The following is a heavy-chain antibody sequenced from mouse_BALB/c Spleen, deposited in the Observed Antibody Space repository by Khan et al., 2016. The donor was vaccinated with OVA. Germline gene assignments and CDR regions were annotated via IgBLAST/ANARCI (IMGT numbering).Heavy chain of an antibody. CDR1: GYTFTSYW. J-gene: IGHJ4*01. CDR2: IAPGSSNA. CDR3: ARENDYGRSGYAMDY. Sequence: DLVKPGASVKLSCKASGYTFTSYWINWIKQRPGQGLEWIGRIAPGSSNAYYNDMFKDKATLTVDTSSSTAYIQLSSLSSEDSVVFVCARENDYGRSGYAMDYWGQGTSVTVSS. D-gene: IGHD1-1*01. V-gene: IGHV1S41*01.